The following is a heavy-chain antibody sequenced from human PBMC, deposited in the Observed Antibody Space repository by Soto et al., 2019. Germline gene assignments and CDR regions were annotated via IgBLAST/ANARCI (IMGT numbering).Heavy chain of an antibody. Sequence: SETLSLTCTVSGGSISSYYWSWIRQPPGKGLEWIGYIYYSGSTNYNPSLKSRVTISVDTSKNQFSLKLSSVTAADTAVYYCARGSVVVPAAILEDYYYYYMDVWGKGTTVTVSS. V-gene: IGHV4-59*01. J-gene: IGHJ6*03. CDR1: GGSISSYY. CDR3: ARGSVVVPAAILEDYYYYYMDV. CDR2: IYYSGST. D-gene: IGHD2-2*02.